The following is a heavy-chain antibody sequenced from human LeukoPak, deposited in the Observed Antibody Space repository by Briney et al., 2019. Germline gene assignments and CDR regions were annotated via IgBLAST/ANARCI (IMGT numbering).Heavy chain of an antibody. CDR3: ARDKDFWSGYHDY. CDR2: IYTSGST. J-gene: IGHJ4*02. Sequence: SQTLSLTCTVSGGSITSGSYYWSWIRQPAGKGLEWIGRIYTSGSTDYNPSLKSRVTTSVDTSKNQFSLKLTSVTAADTAVYYCARDKDFWSGYHDYWGQGTLVTVSS. D-gene: IGHD3-3*01. V-gene: IGHV4-61*02. CDR1: GGSITSGSYY.